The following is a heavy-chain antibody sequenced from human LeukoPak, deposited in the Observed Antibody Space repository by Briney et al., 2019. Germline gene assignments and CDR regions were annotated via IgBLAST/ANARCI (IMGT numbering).Heavy chain of an antibody. V-gene: IGHV3-21*01. CDR1: GFTFSMYW. Sequence: GGSLRLSCEVSGFTFSMYWMTWVRQAPGKGLEWVSSISSGGTKIYYADSVKGRFTISRDDVKKSVYLQMNSLRVEDTAVYYCARDFLAAGDYWGQGTQVTVSS. CDR3: ARDFLAAGDY. J-gene: IGHJ4*02. CDR2: ISSGGTKI. D-gene: IGHD6-13*01.